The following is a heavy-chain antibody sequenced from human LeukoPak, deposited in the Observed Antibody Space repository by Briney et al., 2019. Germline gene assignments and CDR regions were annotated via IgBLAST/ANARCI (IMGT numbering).Heavy chain of an antibody. CDR3: ARRDYGSGSYPFDY. CDR2: IYYSGST. V-gene: IGHV4-59*08. CDR1: GGSISSHY. D-gene: IGHD3-10*01. Sequence: SETLSLTCTVSGGSISSHYWSWIRLPPGKGLEWIGSIYYSGSTNYNPSLKSRVTISLDTSKNQFSLKLSSVTAADTAVYYCARRDYGSGSYPFDYWGQGILVTASS. J-gene: IGHJ4*02.